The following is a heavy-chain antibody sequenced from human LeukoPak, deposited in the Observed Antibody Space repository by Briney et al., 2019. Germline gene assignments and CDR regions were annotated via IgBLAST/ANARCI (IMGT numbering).Heavy chain of an antibody. CDR1: GGSMNNYY. Sequence: SETLSLTCTVSGGSMNNYYWSWIRQAPGKGLEWIGYISDSGSTNYNPSLRSRVTISVDTSKNQFSLKLSSVAAADTALYYCARYDYGDCWFDPWGQGTLVTVSS. CDR3: ARYDYGDCWFDP. CDR2: ISDSGST. J-gene: IGHJ5*02. V-gene: IGHV4-59*01. D-gene: IGHD4-17*01.